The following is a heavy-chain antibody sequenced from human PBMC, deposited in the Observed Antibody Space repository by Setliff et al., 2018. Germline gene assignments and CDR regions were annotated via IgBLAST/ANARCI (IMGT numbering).Heavy chain of an antibody. Sequence: TGESLKISCKSSGYTFTNYWIGWVRQMPGKGLEWMGIIYPDDSDARYSPSFRGQVTISVDKSISTAYLQWSSLKASDTAMYYCARHRTPNGIGFHNWFDPWGQGTLVTVSS. J-gene: IGHJ5*02. CDR2: IYPDDSDA. D-gene: IGHD2-8*01. V-gene: IGHV5-51*01. CDR3: ARHRTPNGIGFHNWFDP. CDR1: GYTFTNYW.